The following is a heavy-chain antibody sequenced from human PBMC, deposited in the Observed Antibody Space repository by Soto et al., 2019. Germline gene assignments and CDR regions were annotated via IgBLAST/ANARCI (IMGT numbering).Heavy chain of an antibody. V-gene: IGHV4-38-2*01. D-gene: IGHD2-2*01. CDR2: LYHIGST. J-gene: IGHJ6*02. CDR1: GYSISSGNY. CDR3: RSSTSCYDESCVDV. Sequence: SETLSLTCAVSGYSISSGNYWAWIRQPPGRGLEWIGSLYHIGSTHYNTSLKSRVTISVDTSKNHFSLELSSVTAADTAIYYCRSSTSCYDESCVDVWGQGTTVTVSS.